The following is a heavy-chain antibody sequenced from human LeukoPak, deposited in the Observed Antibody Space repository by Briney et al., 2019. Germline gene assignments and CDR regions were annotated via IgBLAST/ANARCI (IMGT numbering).Heavy chain of an antibody. CDR1: GFTFSGYA. CDR2: INGSGGST. CDR3: AKDQWLVLDY. Sequence: GGSLRLSCAASGFTFSGYAMSWVRQAPGKGLEWVSDINGSGGSTYYADSVKGRFTISRDNSKNTLYLQMNSLRAEDTAVYSCAKDQWLVLDYWGQGTLVTVSS. V-gene: IGHV3-23*01. D-gene: IGHD6-19*01. J-gene: IGHJ4*02.